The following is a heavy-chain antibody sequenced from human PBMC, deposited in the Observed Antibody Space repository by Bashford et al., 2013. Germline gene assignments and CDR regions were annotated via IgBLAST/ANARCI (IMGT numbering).Heavy chain of an antibody. CDR2: IDWDNVK. D-gene: IGHD5-18*01. CDR3: ARTTYSPLGYNWFDP. J-gene: IGHJ5*02. V-gene: IGHV2-70*04. Sequence: SGPTLVKPTQTLKLTCNFSGLSLSTSGVRVSWIRQPPGKALEWLARIDWDNVKLYSTSLKTRLTISRDTSSNQVVLTMTNMDPVDTATYYCARTTYSPLGYNWFDPWGQGTLVTVSS. CDR1: GLSLSTSGVR.